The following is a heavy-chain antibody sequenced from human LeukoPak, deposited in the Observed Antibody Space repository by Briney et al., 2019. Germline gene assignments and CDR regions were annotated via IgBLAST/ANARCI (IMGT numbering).Heavy chain of an antibody. CDR1: GFTVSDNY. Sequence: GGSLRLSCAASGFTVSDNYMSWVRQAPGKGLEWVSVMYSGGDTYYADSVKGRFTFSRDISTNTLYLQMNGLRTEDTAMYYCARDAPQVPAAGVLASWGQGTLVTVSS. CDR3: ARDAPQVPAAGVLAS. CDR2: MYSGGDT. D-gene: IGHD6-13*01. J-gene: IGHJ5*02. V-gene: IGHV3-53*01.